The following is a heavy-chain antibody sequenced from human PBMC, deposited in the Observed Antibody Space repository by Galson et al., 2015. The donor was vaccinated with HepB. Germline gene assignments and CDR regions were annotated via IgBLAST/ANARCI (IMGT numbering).Heavy chain of an antibody. Sequence: SVKVSCKASGGVFSTFAISWVRQAPGQGLEWMGGFIPVFGASEYAQKFRGRVTITVDKTTSTAYMQLSSLRSDDTAVYYCARGRPADGGYSSSFFDFWGQGTLVTVSS. CDR1: GGVFSTFA. CDR3: ARGRPADGGYSSSFFDF. D-gene: IGHD6-6*01. J-gene: IGHJ4*02. CDR2: FIPVFGAS. V-gene: IGHV1-69*06.